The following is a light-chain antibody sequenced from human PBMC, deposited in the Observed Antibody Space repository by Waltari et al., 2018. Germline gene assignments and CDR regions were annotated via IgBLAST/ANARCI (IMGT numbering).Light chain of an antibody. CDR2: LGS. V-gene: IGKV2-28*01. CDR3: MQGLQTPT. Sequence: DIVMTQSPLSLAVTPGEPASISCRSSQSLLQSNGYKYLDWYLQKPGQSPQLLIYLGSNRASGVPDRFSGSGSGTDFTLKISRVEAVDVGIYFCMQGLQTPTFGQGTRLEIK. J-gene: IGKJ5*01. CDR1: QSLLQSNGYKY.